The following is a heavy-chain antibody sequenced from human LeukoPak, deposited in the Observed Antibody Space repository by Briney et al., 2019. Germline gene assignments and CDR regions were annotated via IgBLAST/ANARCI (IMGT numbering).Heavy chain of an antibody. CDR2: INPNSGGT. J-gene: IGHJ4*02. D-gene: IGHD3-9*01. V-gene: IGHV1-2*02. Sequence: ASVKVSCKASGYTFTSYDINWVRQATGQGLEWMGWINPNSGGTNYAQKFQGRVTMTRDTSISTAYMELSRLRSDDTAVYYCAREDDILTGYGFDYWGQGTLVTVSS. CDR3: AREDDILTGYGFDY. CDR1: GYTFTSYD.